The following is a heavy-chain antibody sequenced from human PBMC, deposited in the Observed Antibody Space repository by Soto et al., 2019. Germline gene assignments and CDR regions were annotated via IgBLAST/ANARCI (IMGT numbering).Heavy chain of an antibody. V-gene: IGHV3-33*01. Sequence: GGSLRLSCAASGFTFSNYGMHWVRQAPVKELEGVAVIWYDGSNKYYAYSVKGRFTISRDNSKNTLYLKMNSLRAEDTAVYYCARDHGGNSGYYSYGMDVCGQGRTVTVYS. CDR1: GFTFSNYG. D-gene: IGHD2-21*02. CDR2: IWYDGSNK. J-gene: IGHJ6*02. CDR3: ARDHGGNSGYYSYGMDV.